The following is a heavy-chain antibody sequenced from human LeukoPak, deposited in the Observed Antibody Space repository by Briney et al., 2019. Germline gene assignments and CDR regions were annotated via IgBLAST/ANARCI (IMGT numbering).Heavy chain of an antibody. D-gene: IGHD3-3*01. J-gene: IGHJ4*02. CDR2: ISGNSDRT. CDR3: AKGGHDFDFWRFDY. Sequence: GVSLRLSCAVSGHSFSVYAMIWVRQAPGRGLECVSSISGNSDRTYYANSVKGRFTISRENLRNTVHLEMRGLGAADTALYFCAKGGHDFDFWRFDYWGQGNLVIVSS. V-gene: IGHV3-23*01. CDR1: GHSFSVYA.